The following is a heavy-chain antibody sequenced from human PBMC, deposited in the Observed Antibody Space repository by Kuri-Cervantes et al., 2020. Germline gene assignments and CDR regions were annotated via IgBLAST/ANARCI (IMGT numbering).Heavy chain of an antibody. V-gene: IGHV1-18*01. Sequence: ASVKVSCKASGYTFTSYGISWVRQAPGQGLEWMGWISAYNGDTNYAQKLQGRVTMTTDTSTSTAYMELRSLRSDDTAVYYCASEPTTPYYYGSGAPRPRNYYMDVWGKGTTVTVSS. J-gene: IGHJ6*03. CDR3: ASEPTTPYYYGSGAPRPRNYYMDV. D-gene: IGHD3-10*01. CDR2: ISAYNGDT. CDR1: GYTFTSYG.